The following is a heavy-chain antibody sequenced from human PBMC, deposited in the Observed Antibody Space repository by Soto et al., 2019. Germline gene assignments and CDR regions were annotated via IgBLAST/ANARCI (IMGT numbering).Heavy chain of an antibody. CDR1: GFTFSSYS. Sequence: GGSLRLSCAASGFTFSSYSMNWVRQAPGKGLEWVSYMSSSSSTIYHTDSVRGRFTSSRDNAENSLFLQMNSLRAEDTAVYFCARSRLNGYYFDYWGQGIVVTVSS. V-gene: IGHV3-48*04. CDR2: MSSSSSTI. J-gene: IGHJ4*02. D-gene: IGHD5-12*01. CDR3: ARSRLNGYYFDY.